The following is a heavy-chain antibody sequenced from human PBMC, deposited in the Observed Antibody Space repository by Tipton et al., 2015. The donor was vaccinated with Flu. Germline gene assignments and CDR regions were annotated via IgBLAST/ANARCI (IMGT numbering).Heavy chain of an antibody. J-gene: IGHJ4*02. CDR1: GFTFSSYE. CDR3: ARRYCSSTSCPHDY. Sequence: SGFTFSSYEMNWVRQTPGKGLEWVSYISNSGSTKNYADSLKGRFTISRDNAKNSLYLQMNSLRAEDTAVYYCARRYCSSTSCPHDYWGQGTLVAVSS. D-gene: IGHD2-2*01. CDR2: ISNSGSTK. V-gene: IGHV3-48*03.